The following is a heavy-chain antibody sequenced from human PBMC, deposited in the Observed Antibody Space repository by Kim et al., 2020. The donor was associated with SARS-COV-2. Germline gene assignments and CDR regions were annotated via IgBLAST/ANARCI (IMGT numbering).Heavy chain of an antibody. V-gene: IGHV3-48*03. CDR3: AREHDLSTRWDIDY. D-gene: IGHD3-16*01. Sequence: GGSLRLSCAASGFTFSSYEMNWVRQAPGKGLEWVSYISSSGSTIYYADSVKGRFTISRDNAKNSLYLQMNSLRAEDTAVYYCAREHDLSTRWDIDYWGQGTLVTVSS. CDR1: GFTFSSYE. J-gene: IGHJ4*02. CDR2: ISSSGSTI.